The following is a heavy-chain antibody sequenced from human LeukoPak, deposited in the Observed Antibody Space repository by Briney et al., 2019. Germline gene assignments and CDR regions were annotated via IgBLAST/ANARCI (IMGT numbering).Heavy chain of an antibody. CDR1: GFTFSTYA. V-gene: IGHV3-64*01. D-gene: IGHD6-19*01. CDR3: ARASSGWYGY. CDR2: ISDNGGNT. Sequence: PGGSLTLSCAASGFTFSTYAMQWVRQAPAKGLEYVSAISDNGGNTYYANSVKGRFTISRDNSKNTLYLQMGSLRVEDMAVYYCARASSGWYGYWGQGTLVTVSS. J-gene: IGHJ4*02.